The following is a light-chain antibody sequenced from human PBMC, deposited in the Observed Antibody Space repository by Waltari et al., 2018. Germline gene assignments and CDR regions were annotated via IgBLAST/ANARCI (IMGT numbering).Light chain of an antibody. CDR1: NLGSKF. CDR2: YDS. J-gene: IGLJ2*01. V-gene: IGLV3-21*01. CDR3: QVWDRDSDHVV. Sequence: SYDLTQSPSVSVSPGQTARITCGGDNLGSKFVHWYQLKPAQAPVLVISYDSDRPSGIPERFSGSKSGNTATLTISGVEAGDEADYYCQVWDRDSDHVVFGGGTRLTVL.